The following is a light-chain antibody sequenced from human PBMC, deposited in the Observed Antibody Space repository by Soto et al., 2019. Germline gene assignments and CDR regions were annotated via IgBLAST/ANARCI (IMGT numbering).Light chain of an antibody. V-gene: IGLV2-14*01. CDR2: DVS. CDR3: SSYTSSSTLVV. Sequence: QSALTQPASVSGSPGQSITISCTGTSSDVGGYNYVSWYQQHPGKAPKLMIYDVSNRPSGVSNRFSGSKSVNTASLTISGLQAEDEADSYCSSYTSSSTLVVFGTATKVTVL. J-gene: IGLJ1*01. CDR1: SSDVGGYNY.